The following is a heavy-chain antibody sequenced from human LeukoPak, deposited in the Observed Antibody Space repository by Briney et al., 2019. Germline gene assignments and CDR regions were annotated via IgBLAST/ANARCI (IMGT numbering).Heavy chain of an antibody. J-gene: IGHJ4*02. CDR1: GGTFSSYA. Sequence: ASVKVSCKASGGTFSSYAISWVRQAPGQGLEWMGGIIPIFGTANYAQKFQGRATITADESTSTAYMELSSLRSEDTAVYYCARDGHYGDYVSFDYWGQGTLVTVSS. V-gene: IGHV1-69*13. D-gene: IGHD4-17*01. CDR3: ARDGHYGDYVSFDY. CDR2: IIPIFGTA.